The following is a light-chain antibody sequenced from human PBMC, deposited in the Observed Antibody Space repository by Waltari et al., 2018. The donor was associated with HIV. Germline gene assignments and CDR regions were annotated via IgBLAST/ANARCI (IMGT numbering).Light chain of an antibody. CDR3: WSYAGSSTII. V-gene: IGLV2-23*01. CDR2: EDN. J-gene: IGLJ2*01. Sequence: QSALTQPASVSGSPGQSITLSCTGTSSDFGCYSFVSWYQLHPGKAPKLIIYEDNKRPSGVSDRFSGSKSGYTASLTISGLQAEDEADYCCWSYAGSSTIIFGGGTKLTVL. CDR1: SSDFGCYSF.